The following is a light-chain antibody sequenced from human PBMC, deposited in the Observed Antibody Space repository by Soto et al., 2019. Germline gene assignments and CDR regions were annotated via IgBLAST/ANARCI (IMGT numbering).Light chain of an antibody. CDR3: CSFAVGAALV. CDR1: SSNVGTYDL. V-gene: IGLV2-23*01. Sequence: QSALTQPASVSASPGQSITISCTGTSSNVGTYDLVSWYQHHPDKAPKLIIYEGTKRPSGISSLFSGSKSGNTASLTISGLQAEEDDDYYCCSFAVGAALVFGGGTKVTVL. CDR2: EGT. J-gene: IGLJ2*01.